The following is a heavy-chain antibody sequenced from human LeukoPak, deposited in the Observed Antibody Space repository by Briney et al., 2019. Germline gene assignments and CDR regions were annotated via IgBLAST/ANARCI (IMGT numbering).Heavy chain of an antibody. V-gene: IGHV3-53*01. Sequence: GGSLRLSCTVSGFTVSSNSMSWVRQAPGKGLEWVSFIYSDNTHYSDSVKGRFTISRDNSKNTLYLQMNSLRAEDTAVYYCARGEPYYDSSGVDYWGQGTLVTVSS. CDR1: GFTVSSNS. D-gene: IGHD3-22*01. CDR2: IYSDNT. CDR3: ARGEPYYDSSGVDY. J-gene: IGHJ4*02.